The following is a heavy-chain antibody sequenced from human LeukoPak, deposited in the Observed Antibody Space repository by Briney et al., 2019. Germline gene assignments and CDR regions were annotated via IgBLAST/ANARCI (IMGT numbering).Heavy chain of an antibody. CDR3: AREVGASGWVDGVNTKNYYYFYMDV. D-gene: IGHD6-19*01. CDR1: GYTFTDYY. J-gene: IGHJ6*03. Sequence: ASVKVSCQASGYTFTDYYIHWVRQAPGQGLEWMGWINSNSGGTNYAQNFPGRVTMTRDTPIGTAYMELSRLTSDDTAVYYCAREVGASGWVDGVNTKNYYYFYMDVWGRGTTVTVSS. CDR2: INSNSGGT. V-gene: IGHV1-2*02.